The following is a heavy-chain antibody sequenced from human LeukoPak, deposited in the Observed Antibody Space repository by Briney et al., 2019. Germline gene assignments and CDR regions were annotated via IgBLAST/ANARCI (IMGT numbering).Heavy chain of an antibody. CDR2: MNPNSGNT. CDR1: GYTFTSYG. J-gene: IGHJ4*02. D-gene: IGHD2-15*01. Sequence: ASVKVSCKASGYTFTSYGISWVRQATGQGLEWMGWMNPNSGNTGYAQKFQGRVTMTRNTSISTAYMELSSLRSEDTAVYYRARTHEHIVGGQIDYWGQGTLVTVSS. CDR3: ARTHEHIVGGQIDY. V-gene: IGHV1-8*02.